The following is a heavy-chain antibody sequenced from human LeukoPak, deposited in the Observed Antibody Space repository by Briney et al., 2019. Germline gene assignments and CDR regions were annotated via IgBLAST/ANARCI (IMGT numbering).Heavy chain of an antibody. CDR3: ARGQLGSGMDDP. CDR1: GSSIRGFY. Sequence: SETLSLTCTVSGSSIRGFYWSWIRQPPGKGLEWIGYISYSGNTNYNPSLKSRVTISVDTSKNQFSLKLSSVTAADTAVYYWARGQLGSGMDDPWGQGTLVTVSS. V-gene: IGHV4-59*01. D-gene: IGHD3-10*01. J-gene: IGHJ5*02. CDR2: ISYSGNT.